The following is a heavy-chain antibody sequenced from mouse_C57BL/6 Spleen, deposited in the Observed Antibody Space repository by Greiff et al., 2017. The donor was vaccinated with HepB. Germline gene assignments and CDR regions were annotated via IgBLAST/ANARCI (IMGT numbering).Heavy chain of an antibody. CDR2: IDPSDSET. Sequence: QVQLQQSGAELVRPGSSVKLSCKASGYTFTSYWMHWVKQRPIQGLEWIGNIDPSDSETHYNQKFKDKATLTVDKSSSTAYMQLSSLTSEDSAVYYCAREAYGIYWYFDVWGTGTTVTVSS. V-gene: IGHV1-52*01. CDR1: GYTFTSYW. J-gene: IGHJ1*03. D-gene: IGHD2-1*01. CDR3: AREAYGIYWYFDV.